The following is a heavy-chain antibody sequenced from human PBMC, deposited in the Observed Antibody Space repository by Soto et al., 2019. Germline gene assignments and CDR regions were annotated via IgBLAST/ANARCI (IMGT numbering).Heavy chain of an antibody. CDR2: IKQDGSEE. Sequence: PGGSLRLSCAASGFTFTIYWMSWVRQAPGKGLEWVANIKQDGSEEYYVDSVKGRFTISRDNAKNSLYLQMNSLRAEDTAVYYCARHSGTWFDYWGQGALVTVSS. CDR1: GFTFTIYW. D-gene: IGHD6-13*01. CDR3: ARHSGTWFDY. J-gene: IGHJ4*02. V-gene: IGHV3-7*05.